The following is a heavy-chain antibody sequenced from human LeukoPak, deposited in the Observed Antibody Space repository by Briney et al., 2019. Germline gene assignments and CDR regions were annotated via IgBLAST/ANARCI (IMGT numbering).Heavy chain of an antibody. Sequence: GGSLRLSCATSGFTFTSYWMHWVRQVPGKGLVWVSRVNNDGSSTIYADSVKGRFTISRDNAENTLYLQMNSLRAEDTAVYYCAKETSEITMIVVVITYFDYWGQGTLVTVSS. CDR1: GFTFTSYW. V-gene: IGHV3-74*01. D-gene: IGHD3-22*01. J-gene: IGHJ4*02. CDR3: AKETSEITMIVVVITYFDY. CDR2: VNNDGSST.